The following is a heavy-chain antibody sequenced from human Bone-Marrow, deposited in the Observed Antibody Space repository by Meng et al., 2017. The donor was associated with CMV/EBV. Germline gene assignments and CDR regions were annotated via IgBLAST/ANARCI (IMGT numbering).Heavy chain of an antibody. V-gene: IGHV4/OR15-8*01. J-gene: IGHJ6*02. CDR3: ARGGYSYGFVV. CDR1: GFTFSNAW. Sequence: ESLKISCAASGFTFSNAWMSWVRQAPGKGLEWIGEIYHSGSTNYNPSLKSRVTISVDKSKNQFSLKLSSVTAADTAVYYCARGGYSYGFVVWGQGTTVTVSS. CDR2: IYHSGST. D-gene: IGHD5-18*01.